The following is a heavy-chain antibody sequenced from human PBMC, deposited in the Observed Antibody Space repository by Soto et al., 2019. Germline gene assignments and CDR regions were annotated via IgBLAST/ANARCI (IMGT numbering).Heavy chain of an antibody. J-gene: IGHJ6*02. CDR2: IIPIFDTP. V-gene: IGHV1-69*13. CDR3: AFPPRTGYQYGMDV. CDR1: GGTVSSYA. Sequence: SVKVSCKASGGTVSSYAISWVRQAPGQGLEWMGGIIPIFDTPNYAQKFQGRVTITADESTSTAYMELSSLRSDDTAVYYCAFPPRTGYQYGMDVWGQGTTVTVS.